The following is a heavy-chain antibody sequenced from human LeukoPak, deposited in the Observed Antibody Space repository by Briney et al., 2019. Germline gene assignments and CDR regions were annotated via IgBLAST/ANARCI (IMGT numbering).Heavy chain of an antibody. CDR3: ARGWVQSPVPAAYDHDAFDI. D-gene: IGHD2-2*01. CDR1: GYTFTGYY. CDR2: IKPNICPT. Sequence: GSVKVSCKASGYTFTGYYMHRVRQAPGQGREGMGGIKPNICPTNYAQNFQSRVTMPRDTSISTAYMELTMLRSDDTAVYYCARGWVQSPVPAAYDHDAFDIWGQGTMVTVSS. V-gene: IGHV1-2*02. J-gene: IGHJ3*02.